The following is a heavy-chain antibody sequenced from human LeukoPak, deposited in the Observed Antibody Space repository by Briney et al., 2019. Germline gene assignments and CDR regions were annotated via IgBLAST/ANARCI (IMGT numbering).Heavy chain of an antibody. CDR1: GYIFTGYY. D-gene: IGHD4-17*01. V-gene: IGHV1-2*02. J-gene: IGHJ4*02. Sequence: ASVKVTCKASGYIFTGYYRHWVRQAPGQGLEWMGWINPNSGGTNYAQNFQGRVTMTRDTSISTAYMELSSLTSDDTAVYFCSRTSLFLTTVTGLPDYWGQGTLVTVSS. CDR2: INPNSGGT. CDR3: SRTSLFLTTVTGLPDY.